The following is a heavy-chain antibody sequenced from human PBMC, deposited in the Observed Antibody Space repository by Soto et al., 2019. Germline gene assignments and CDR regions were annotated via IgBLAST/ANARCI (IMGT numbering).Heavy chain of an antibody. D-gene: IGHD1-26*01. Sequence: EALLVESGGGLVQPGGSLRLSCAASGFNFNFYWMHWVRQAPGKGLVWVSRISGDGTITNYADSVKGRFTISRDNAQNTQYLHSESRRVERMAVYYRVGDSLTNREDAYSVGSWFDRWGQGAQVTVSS. V-gene: IGHV3-74*01. CDR3: VGDSLTNREDAYSVGSWFDR. CDR1: GFNFNFYW. CDR2: ISGDGTIT. J-gene: IGHJ5*02.